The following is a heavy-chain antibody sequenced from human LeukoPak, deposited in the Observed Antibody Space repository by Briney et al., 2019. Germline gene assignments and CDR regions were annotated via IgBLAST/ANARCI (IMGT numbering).Heavy chain of an antibody. CDR3: ASEPSYNTSGYYPFFDY. J-gene: IGHJ4*02. CDR1: GFTFSNYW. D-gene: IGHD3-22*01. Sequence: GGSLRLSCAASGFTFSNYWMSWFRQAPGKGLEWVANIKQDGSEKYYVDSVKGRFTISRDNAKNSLYLQMNSLRAEDTAVYYCASEPSYNTSGYYPFFDYWGQGTLVTVSS. CDR2: IKQDGSEK. V-gene: IGHV3-7*01.